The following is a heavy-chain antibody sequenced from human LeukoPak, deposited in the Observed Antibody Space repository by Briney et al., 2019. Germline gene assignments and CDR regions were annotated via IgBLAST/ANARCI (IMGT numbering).Heavy chain of an antibody. V-gene: IGHV1-69*05. CDR3: ARSSGTAMVLIY. J-gene: IGHJ4*02. CDR2: IIPIFGTA. Sequence: EASVKVSCKASGGTFSSYAISWVRQAPGQGLEWMGGIIPIFGTANYAQKFQGRVTITTDESTSTAYMELSSLRSEDTAVYYCARSSGTAMVLIYWGQGTLVTVSS. D-gene: IGHD5-18*01. CDR1: GGTFSSYA.